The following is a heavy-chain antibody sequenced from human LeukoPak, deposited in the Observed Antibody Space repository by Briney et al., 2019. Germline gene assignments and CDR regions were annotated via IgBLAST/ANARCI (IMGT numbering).Heavy chain of an antibody. CDR2: INPNSGGT. CDR1: GYTFTGYY. D-gene: IGHD1-26*01. Sequence: ASVKVSCKASGYTFTGYYMHWVRQAPGQGLEWMGWINPNSGGTNYAQKFQGRVTMTRDTSISTAYMELSRLRSDDTAVYYCARGGSQQNYYYNYMDVWGKGTMVTVSS. CDR3: ARGGSQQNYYYNYMDV. V-gene: IGHV1-2*02. J-gene: IGHJ6*03.